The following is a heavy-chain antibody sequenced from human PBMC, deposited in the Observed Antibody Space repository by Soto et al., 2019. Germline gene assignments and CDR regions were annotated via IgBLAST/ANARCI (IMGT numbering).Heavy chain of an antibody. V-gene: IGHV1-18*01. CDR2: ISAYNGNT. J-gene: IGHJ6*02. CDR3: PRDSADIVVVPAAMHYYYYGMDV. CDR1: GYTFTSYG. Sequence: QVQLVQSGAEVKKPGASVKVSCKASGYTFTSYGISWVRQAPGQGLEWMGWISAYNGNTNYAQKLQGRVTMTTDTSTSTAYMELRSLRSDDTAVYYCPRDSADIVVVPAAMHYYYYGMDVWGQGTTVTVSS. D-gene: IGHD2-2*01.